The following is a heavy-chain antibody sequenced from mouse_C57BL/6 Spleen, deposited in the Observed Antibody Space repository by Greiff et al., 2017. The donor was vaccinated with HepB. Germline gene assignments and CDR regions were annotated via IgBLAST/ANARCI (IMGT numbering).Heavy chain of an antibody. CDR2: LSDGGSYT. CDR1: GFTFSSYA. V-gene: IGHV5-4*01. D-gene: IGHD1-1*01. J-gene: IGHJ3*01. CDR3: AREGDYDGSSTAWFAY. Sequence: EVKLMESGGGLVKPGGSLKLSCAASGFTFSSYAMSWVRQTPEKRLEWVATLSDGGSYTYYPDNVQGRFTISRDNAKNNLYLQMSHLKSEDTAMYYCAREGDYDGSSTAWFAYWGQGTLVTVSA.